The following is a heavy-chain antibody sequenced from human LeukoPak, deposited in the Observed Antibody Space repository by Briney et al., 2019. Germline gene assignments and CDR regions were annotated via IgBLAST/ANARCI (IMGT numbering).Heavy chain of an antibody. CDR1: GFTFSTYT. V-gene: IGHV3-23*01. Sequence: GGSLRLSCAASGFTFSTYTMYWVRHPPGKRLEWVSIIGSSGGGIHYADSVKGRFTISRDDSKNALYLQMNSLRVEDTAVYYCAIDPNWGTHSWGQGVLVTVSS. CDR2: IGSSGGGI. D-gene: IGHD7-27*01. J-gene: IGHJ4*02. CDR3: AIDPNWGTHS.